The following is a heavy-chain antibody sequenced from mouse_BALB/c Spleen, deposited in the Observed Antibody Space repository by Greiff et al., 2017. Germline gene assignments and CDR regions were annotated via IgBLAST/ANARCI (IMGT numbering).Heavy chain of an antibody. J-gene: IGHJ1*01. CDR1: GYTFTSYV. Sequence: EVQGVESGPELVKPGASVKMSCKASGYTFTSYVMHWVKQKPGQGLEWIGYINPYNDGTKYNEKFKGKATLTSDKSSSTAYMELSSLTSEDSAVYYCAIGSNYWYFDVWGAGTTVTVSS. CDR3: AIGSNYWYFDV. V-gene: IGHV1-14*01. D-gene: IGHD2-5*01. CDR2: INPYNDGT.